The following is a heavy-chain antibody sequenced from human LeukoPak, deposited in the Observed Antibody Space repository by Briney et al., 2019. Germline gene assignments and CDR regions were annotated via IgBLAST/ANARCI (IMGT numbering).Heavy chain of an antibody. CDR2: ISGSGIAT. V-gene: IGHV3-23*01. CDR1: GFTFSDYA. Sequence: PGGSLRLSCAASGFTFSDYAMNWVRPAPGKGLEWVSGISGSGIATHYAESVKGRFTISRDNSKNTLYLQMNRLRAEDTAVYYCAKGPSGSYQGYFDYWGQGILVIVS. CDR3: AKGPSGSYQGYFDY. D-gene: IGHD1-26*01. J-gene: IGHJ4*02.